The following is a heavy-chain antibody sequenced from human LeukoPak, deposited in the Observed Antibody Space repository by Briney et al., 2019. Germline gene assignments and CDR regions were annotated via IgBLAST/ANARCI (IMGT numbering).Heavy chain of an antibody. D-gene: IGHD3-10*01. CDR2: IRYDGSNK. J-gene: IGHJ6*03. V-gene: IGHV3-30*02. CDR1: GFTFSSYG. Sequence: GGSLRLSCAASGFTFSSYGMHWVRQAPGKGLEWVAFIRYDGSNKYYADSVKGRFTISRDNSKNTLYLQMNSLRAEDTAVYYCAKNPMVRGVTSDYYYYYMDVWGKGTTVTVSS. CDR3: AKNPMVRGVTSDYYYYYMDV.